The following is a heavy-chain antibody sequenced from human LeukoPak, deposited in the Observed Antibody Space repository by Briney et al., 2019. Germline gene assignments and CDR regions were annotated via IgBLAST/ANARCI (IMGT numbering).Heavy chain of an antibody. Sequence: KPSETLSLICTVSGGSISSYYWSWIRQPPGKGREWIGYIYYSGSTNYNPSLKSRVTISVDTSKNQFSLKLSSVTAADTAVYYCAREIRLDYYDSSGYFYRDVFDIWGQGTMVTVSS. J-gene: IGHJ3*02. CDR1: GGSISSYY. CDR2: IYYSGST. D-gene: IGHD3-22*01. V-gene: IGHV4-59*01. CDR3: AREIRLDYYDSSGYFYRDVFDI.